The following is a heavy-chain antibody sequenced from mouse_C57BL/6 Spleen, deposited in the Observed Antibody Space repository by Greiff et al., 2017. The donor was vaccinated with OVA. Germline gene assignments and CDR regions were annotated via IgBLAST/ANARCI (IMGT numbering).Heavy chain of an antibody. J-gene: IGHJ4*01. Sequence: QVQLQQPGAELVKPGASVKMSCKASGYTFTSYWITWVKQRPGQGLEWIGDIYPGSGSTNYNEKFKSKATLTVETSSSTAYMQLSSLTSEDSAVYYCAVIYGYDGAMDYWGQGTSVTVSS. CDR1: GYTFTSYW. D-gene: IGHD2-2*01. V-gene: IGHV1-55*01. CDR3: AVIYGYDGAMDY. CDR2: IYPGSGST.